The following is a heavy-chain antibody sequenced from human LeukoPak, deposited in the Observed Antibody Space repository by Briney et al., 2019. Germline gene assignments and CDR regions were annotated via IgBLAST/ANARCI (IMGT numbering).Heavy chain of an antibody. CDR1: GGSISSYY. J-gene: IGHJ4*02. D-gene: IGHD6-19*01. Sequence: ASETLSLTCTVSGGSISSYYWSWIRQPAGKGLEWIGRIYTSGSTNCNPSLKSRVTISVDKSKNQFSLKLSSVTAADTAVYYCARGGAVAGGIDYWGQGTLVTVSS. V-gene: IGHV4-4*07. CDR3: ARGGAVAGGIDY. CDR2: IYTSGST.